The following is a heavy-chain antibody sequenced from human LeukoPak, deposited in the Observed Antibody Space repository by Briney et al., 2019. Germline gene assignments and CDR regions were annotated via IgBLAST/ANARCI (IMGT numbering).Heavy chain of an antibody. Sequence: SETLSLTCAVYGGSFSGYYWSWIRQPPGKGRKWIGEINNSGSTNYNPSLKSRVTISVDTSKNQFSLKLSSVTAADTAVYYCARVQGIYYYMDVWGKGTTVTVSS. D-gene: IGHD3-10*01. V-gene: IGHV4-34*01. CDR3: ARVQGIYYYMDV. CDR1: GGSFSGYY. CDR2: INNSGST. J-gene: IGHJ6*03.